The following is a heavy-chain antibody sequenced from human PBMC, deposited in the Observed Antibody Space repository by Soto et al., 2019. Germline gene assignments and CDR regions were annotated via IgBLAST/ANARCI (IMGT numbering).Heavy chain of an antibody. CDR3: ARDLGYCSSDICHNWFDP. CDR1: GFTFDDYG. V-gene: IGHV3-20*01. J-gene: IGHJ5*02. CDR2: TNWNGASS. D-gene: IGHD2-2*01. Sequence: GGSLRLSCAASGFTFDDYGMAWVRQAPGKGLEWVSGTNWNGASSGYADSVKGRFTISRDNANNSLHLQMNSLRAEDTALYHCARDLGYCSSDICHNWFDPWGQGTLVTVSS.